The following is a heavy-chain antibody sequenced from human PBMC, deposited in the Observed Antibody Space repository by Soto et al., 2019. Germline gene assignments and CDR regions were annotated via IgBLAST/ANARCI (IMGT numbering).Heavy chain of an antibody. CDR2: IYYSGST. V-gene: IGHV4-30-4*01. D-gene: IGHD3-10*01. Sequence: PSETLSLTCTVSGGSISSGDYYWSWIRQPPGKGLEWIGYIYYSGSTYYNPSLKSRVTISLDTSKNQFSLKLSSVTAADTAVYYCARDAAYYKGWFDPWGQGTLVTVSS. CDR3: ARDAAYYKGWFDP. J-gene: IGHJ5*02. CDR1: GGSISSGDYY.